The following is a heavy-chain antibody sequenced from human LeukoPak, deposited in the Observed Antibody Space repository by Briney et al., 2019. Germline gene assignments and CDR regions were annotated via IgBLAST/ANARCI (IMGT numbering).Heavy chain of an antibody. Sequence: GESLKISFKGSGYRFTGYWIGWVRKLPGKGLEWMGIIYPGDSDTRCSPSFQGQETISADKSISTAYLQWSSLKASDTAMYYCARLRLVAATIDYWGQGTLVTVSS. CDR3: ARLRLVAATIDY. V-gene: IGHV5-51*01. CDR2: IYPGDSDT. D-gene: IGHD2-15*01. CDR1: GYRFTGYW. J-gene: IGHJ4*02.